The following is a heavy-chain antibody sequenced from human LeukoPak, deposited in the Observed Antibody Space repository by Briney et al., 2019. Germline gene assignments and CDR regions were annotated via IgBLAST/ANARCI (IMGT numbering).Heavy chain of an antibody. CDR2: IWYDGSNK. V-gene: IGHV3-33*06. D-gene: IGHD5-12*01. Sequence: GSLRLSCAASGLTFSSYGMHWVRQAPGKGLEWVAVIWYDGSNKYYADSVKGRFTISRDNTKNTLYLQMNSLRAEDTAVYYCAKDGVATIWGDYYYMDVWGKGTTVTVSS. J-gene: IGHJ6*03. CDR3: AKDGVATIWGDYYYMDV. CDR1: GLTFSSYG.